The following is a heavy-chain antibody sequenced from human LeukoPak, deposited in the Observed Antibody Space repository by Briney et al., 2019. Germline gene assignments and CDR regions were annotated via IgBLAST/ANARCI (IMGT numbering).Heavy chain of an antibody. CDR2: IYTSGST. Sequence: SQTLSLTCTVSGGSISSGSYYWSWIRQPAGKGLEWIGRIYTSGSTNYNPSLKSRVTISVDTSKNQFSLELSSVTAADTAVYYCARAGVAAAGLMIGSWFDPWGQGTLVTVSS. V-gene: IGHV4-61*02. J-gene: IGHJ5*02. CDR3: ARAGVAAAGLMIGSWFDP. D-gene: IGHD6-13*01. CDR1: GGSISSGSYY.